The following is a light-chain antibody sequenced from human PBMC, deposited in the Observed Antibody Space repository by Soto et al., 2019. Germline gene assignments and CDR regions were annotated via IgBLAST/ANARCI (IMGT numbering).Light chain of an antibody. Sequence: DIQLTQSPSFLSASVGDRVTITCRASQDISSHLAWYQQKPGKAPKLLIYAASTLQSGVPSGFGGSGSGSEFTLTITSLQPEDFATYYCQQVKTYPLTFGGGTKVEIK. CDR2: AAS. J-gene: IGKJ4*01. V-gene: IGKV1-9*01. CDR3: QQVKTYPLT. CDR1: QDISSH.